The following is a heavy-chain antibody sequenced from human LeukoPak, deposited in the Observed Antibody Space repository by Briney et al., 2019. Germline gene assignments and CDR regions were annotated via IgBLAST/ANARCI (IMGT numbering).Heavy chain of an antibody. CDR3: ARGRLNDYGDYVDYYYGMDV. CDR2: IYYSGST. Sequence: SETLSLTCTVSGGSISSYYWSWIRQPPRKGLEWIGYIYYSGSTNYNPSLKSRVTISVDTSKNQFSLKLSSVTAADTAVYYCARGRLNDYGDYVDYYYGMDVWGKGTTVTVSS. J-gene: IGHJ6*04. D-gene: IGHD4-17*01. CDR1: GGSISSYY. V-gene: IGHV4-59*01.